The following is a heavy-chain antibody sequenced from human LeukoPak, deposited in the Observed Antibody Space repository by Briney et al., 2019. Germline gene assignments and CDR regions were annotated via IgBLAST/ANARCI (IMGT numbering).Heavy chain of an antibody. D-gene: IGHD6-19*01. CDR3: ARDDSGSLDY. V-gene: IGHV3-7*05. CDR2: IKQDGSVK. J-gene: IGHJ4*02. Sequence: GGSLRLSCAASGFTFSSYWMSWVRQAPGKGLEWVANIKQDGSVKQYVDSVKGRFTISRDNAKYSLYLQMNSLRAEDTAVYYCARDDSGSLDYWGQGTLVTVSS. CDR1: GFTFSSYW.